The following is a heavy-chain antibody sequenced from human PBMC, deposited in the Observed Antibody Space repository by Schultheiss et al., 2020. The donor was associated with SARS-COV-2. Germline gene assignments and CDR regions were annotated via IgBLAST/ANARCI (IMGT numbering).Heavy chain of an antibody. CDR3: AKACIAAAGSKMDV. D-gene: IGHD6-13*01. Sequence: ASVKVSCKASGYTFTSYGISWVRQAPGQGLEWMGWISAYNGNTNYAQKLQGRVTMTTDTSTSTAYMELRSLRSDDTAVYYCAKACIAAAGSKMDVWGQGTTVTVSS. J-gene: IGHJ6*02. V-gene: IGHV1-18*01. CDR2: ISAYNGNT. CDR1: GYTFTSYG.